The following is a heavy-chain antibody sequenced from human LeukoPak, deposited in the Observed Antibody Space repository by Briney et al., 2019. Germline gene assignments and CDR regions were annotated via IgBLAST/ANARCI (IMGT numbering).Heavy chain of an antibody. CDR1: GDSISTNYW. CDR3: ARGLTPDAFDI. Sequence: SETLSLTCAVSGDSISTNYWWTWVRQPPGKGLEWIGEIYHSGSINYDSSLKSRVTISGDTSKNQFSLKLSSVTAAETAVYYCARGLTPDAFDIWGQGTMVTVSS. CDR2: IYHSGSI. J-gene: IGHJ3*02. V-gene: IGHV4-4*02.